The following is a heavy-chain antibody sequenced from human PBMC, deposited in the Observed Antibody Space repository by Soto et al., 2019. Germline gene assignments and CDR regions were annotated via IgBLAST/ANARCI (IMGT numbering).Heavy chain of an antibody. J-gene: IGHJ3*02. CDR2: ISWNSGSI. CDR1: GFTFDAYA. CDR3: AKALGYCSSTSCHEMTTHAFDI. V-gene: IGHV3-9*01. Sequence: GGSLRLSCAASGFTFDAYAMHWVRPAPGKGLEWVSGISWNSGSIGYADSVKGRFTISRDNAKNSLYLQMNSLRAEDTALYYCAKALGYCSSTSCHEMTTHAFDIWGQGTMVTVSS. D-gene: IGHD2-2*01.